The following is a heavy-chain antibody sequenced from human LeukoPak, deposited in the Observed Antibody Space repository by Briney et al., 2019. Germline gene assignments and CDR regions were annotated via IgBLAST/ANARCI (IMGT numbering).Heavy chain of an antibody. Sequence: GGSLRISCAASGFTFSSYTRNWVRQAPGKGLEWVSSISSTSSYIYYADSVKGRFTISRDNAKNSLYLQMNSLRAEDTAVYYCAVASGWSFGYWGQGTLVTVSS. J-gene: IGHJ4*02. CDR3: AVASGWSFGY. D-gene: IGHD6-19*01. CDR1: GFTFSSYT. CDR2: ISSTSSYI. V-gene: IGHV3-21*01.